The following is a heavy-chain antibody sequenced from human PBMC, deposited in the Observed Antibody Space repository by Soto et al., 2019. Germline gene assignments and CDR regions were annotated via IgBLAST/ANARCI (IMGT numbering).Heavy chain of an antibody. CDR2: ISSNGGST. CDR3: VKGGAYSSSSLWFDP. V-gene: IGHV3-64D*06. Sequence: GGSLRLSCSASGFTFRNSAMHWVRQAPGKGLEYVSAISSNGGSTNYADSVKGRFTVSRDNSNNTLYLQMSSLSPEDTAVYFCVKGGAYSSSSLWFDPWGQGTLVTVSS. J-gene: IGHJ5*02. CDR1: GFTFRNSA. D-gene: IGHD6-6*01.